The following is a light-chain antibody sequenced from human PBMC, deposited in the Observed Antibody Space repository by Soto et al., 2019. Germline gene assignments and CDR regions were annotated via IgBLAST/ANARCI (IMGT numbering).Light chain of an antibody. Sequence: DIQLTQSPSFLSASVGDRVTITCRASQGIISYLAWYQQKPGKVPKLLIYAASTLQSGVPSRFSGSRSGTDFTLTVSSLQPEDFATYYCQQHNSYPLTFGGGTKVEIK. CDR3: QQHNSYPLT. J-gene: IGKJ4*01. V-gene: IGKV1-9*01. CDR1: QGIISY. CDR2: AAS.